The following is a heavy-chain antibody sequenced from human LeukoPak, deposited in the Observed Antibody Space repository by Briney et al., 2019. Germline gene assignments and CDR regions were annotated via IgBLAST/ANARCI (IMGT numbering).Heavy chain of an antibody. CDR2: MNPNSGNT. J-gene: IGHJ4*02. Sequence: GASVKVSCKASGYTFTSYDIDWVRQATGQGLEWMGWMNPNSGNTGYAQKFQGRVSMTRNTSISTAYMELSSLRSEDTAVYYCARATIRSTSWGYYFDYWGQGTLVTVSS. CDR1: GYTFTSYD. D-gene: IGHD2-2*01. V-gene: IGHV1-8*01. CDR3: ARATIRSTSWGYYFDY.